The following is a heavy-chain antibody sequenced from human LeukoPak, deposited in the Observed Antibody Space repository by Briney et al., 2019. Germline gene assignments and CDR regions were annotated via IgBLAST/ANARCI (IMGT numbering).Heavy chain of an antibody. D-gene: IGHD4-17*01. V-gene: IGHV1-46*01. Sequence: ASVKVSCETSGCTFTSYYIHWVRQAPGQGLEWMGIINPSGGSTSYAQKFQGRVTMTRDTSTSTVYMYLSSLRSEDMAVYYCARDSLYGVVDYWGQGTLVTVSS. CDR1: GCTFTSYY. J-gene: IGHJ4*02. CDR3: ARDSLYGVVDY. CDR2: INPSGGST.